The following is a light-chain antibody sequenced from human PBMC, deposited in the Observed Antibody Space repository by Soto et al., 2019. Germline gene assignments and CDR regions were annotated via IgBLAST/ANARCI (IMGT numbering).Light chain of an antibody. CDR2: DVS. CDR1: SSDVGGYNY. Sequence: QSALTQPASVSGSPGQSITISCIGTSSDVGGYNYVSWYQQHPGKAPKLMIYDVSNRPSGVSNRFSGSKSGNTASLAISGLRAEDGADYYCSSYTSSRTLVFGGGPKLPAL. CDR3: SSYTSSRTLV. J-gene: IGLJ2*01. V-gene: IGLV2-14*01.